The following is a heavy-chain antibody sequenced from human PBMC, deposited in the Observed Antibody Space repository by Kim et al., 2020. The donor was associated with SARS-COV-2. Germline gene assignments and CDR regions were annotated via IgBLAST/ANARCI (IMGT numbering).Heavy chain of an antibody. CDR2: ISYDGSNK. Sequence: GGSLRLSCAASGFTFSSYAMHWVRQAPGKGLEWVAVISYDGSNKYYADSVKGRFTISRDNSKNTLYLQMNSLRAEDTAVYYCASEVLENSMYSGRNGVHDYWGQGTLVTVSS. CDR1: GFTFSSYA. V-gene: IGHV3-30-3*01. D-gene: IGHD1-26*01. J-gene: IGHJ4*02. CDR3: ASEVLENSMYSGRNGVHDY.